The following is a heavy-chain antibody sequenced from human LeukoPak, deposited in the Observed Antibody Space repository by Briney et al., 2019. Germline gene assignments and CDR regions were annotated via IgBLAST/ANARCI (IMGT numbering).Heavy chain of an antibody. J-gene: IGHJ6*02. V-gene: IGHV3-21*01. CDR1: GFFFSSYG. Sequence: PGRSLRLSCAASGFFFSSYGMHWVRQAPGKGLEWVSSISSSSSYIYYADSVKGRFTISRDNAKNSLYLQMNSLRAEDTAVYYCARTQGYSGYDSLYYYYYYGMDVWGQGTTVTVSS. CDR3: ARTQGYSGYDSLYYYYYYGMDV. D-gene: IGHD5-12*01. CDR2: ISSSSSYI.